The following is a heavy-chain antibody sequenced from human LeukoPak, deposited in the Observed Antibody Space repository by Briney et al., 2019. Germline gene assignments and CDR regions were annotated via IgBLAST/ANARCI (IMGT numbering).Heavy chain of an antibody. CDR3: AGRGGQPPH. J-gene: IGHJ4*02. Sequence: GGSLRLSCAASGFTFSSYGMHWVRQAPGKGLEWVAFIRYDASNKYYADSVKGRFTISRDNSKNTLYLQMNSRRAEDTAVYYCAGRGGQPPHWGQGTLVTVSS. CDR2: IRYDASNK. D-gene: IGHD2-15*01. CDR1: GFTFSSYG. V-gene: IGHV3-30*02.